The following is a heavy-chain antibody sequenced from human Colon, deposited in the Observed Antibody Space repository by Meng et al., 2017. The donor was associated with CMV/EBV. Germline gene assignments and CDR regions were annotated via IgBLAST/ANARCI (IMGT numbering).Heavy chain of an antibody. CDR2: ISSSGSTI. Sequence: GESLKISCAASGFSFSSYEMNWVRQAPGKGLEWVSYISSSGSTIHYADSVKGRFTISRDNFKNSLYLHMNSLRAEDTAAYYCATVVRFPVGVHFYYHGMDVWGQGTTVTVSS. J-gene: IGHJ6*02. CDR3: ATVVRFPVGVHFYYHGMDV. D-gene: IGHD3-3*01. V-gene: IGHV3-48*03. CDR1: GFSFSSYE.